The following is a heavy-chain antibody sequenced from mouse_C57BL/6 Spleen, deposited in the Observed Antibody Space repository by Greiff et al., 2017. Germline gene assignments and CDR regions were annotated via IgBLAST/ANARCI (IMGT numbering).Heavy chain of an antibody. CDR1: GYTFTDYY. D-gene: IGHD2-3*01. J-gene: IGHJ2*01. Sequence: EVQLQQSGPVLVKPGASVKMSCKASGYTFTDYYMNWVKQSHGKSLEWIGVINPYNGGTSYNQKFKGKATLTVDKSSSTAYMELNSLTSEDSAVYYCARSDYDGSFYYFDYWGQGTTLTVSS. CDR2: INPYNGGT. V-gene: IGHV1-19*01. CDR3: ARSDYDGSFYYFDY.